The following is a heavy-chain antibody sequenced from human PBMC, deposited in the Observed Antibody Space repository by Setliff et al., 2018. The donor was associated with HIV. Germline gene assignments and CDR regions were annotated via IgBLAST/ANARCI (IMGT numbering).Heavy chain of an antibody. CDR3: ASPVFYNDQGDF. CDR1: GGSIRSSDYS. V-gene: IGHV4-39*01. D-gene: IGHD1-1*01. J-gene: IGHJ4*02. Sequence: SETLSLTCTVSGGSIRSSDYSWGWIRQPPGKGLEWIAGIDYTGATYFNPSLKSRVTISVDTSKNQFSLNLISVNAADTAVYYCASPVFYNDQGDFWGQVTLVTVSS. CDR2: IDYTGAT.